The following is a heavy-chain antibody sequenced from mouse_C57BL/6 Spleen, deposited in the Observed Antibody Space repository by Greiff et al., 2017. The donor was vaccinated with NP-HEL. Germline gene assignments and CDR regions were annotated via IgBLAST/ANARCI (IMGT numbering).Heavy chain of an antibody. J-gene: IGHJ2*01. CDR3: TRSSTMVTTKGFSFFDY. D-gene: IGHD2-2*01. CDR1: GYTFTDYE. CDR2: IDPETGGT. Sequence: LQESGAELVRPGASVTLSCKASGYTFTDYEMHWVKQTPVHGLEWIGAIDPETGGTAYNQKFKGKAILTADKSSSTAYMELRSLTSEDSAVYYCTRSSTMVTTKGFSFFDYWGQGTTLTDSS. V-gene: IGHV1-15*01.